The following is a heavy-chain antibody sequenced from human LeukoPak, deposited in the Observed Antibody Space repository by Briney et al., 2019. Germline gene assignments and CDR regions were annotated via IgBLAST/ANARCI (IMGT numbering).Heavy chain of an antibody. D-gene: IGHD6-13*01. CDR3: ARGVYIAAAQYGY. CDR2: IYYSGTT. Sequence: ASETLPLTCTVSGGSISSYYWSWIRQPPGKGLEWIGYIYYSGTTNYNPSLKSRVTISVDTSKNQFSLKLSSVTAADTAVYYCARGVYIAAAQYGYWGQGTLVTVSS. CDR1: GGSISSYY. J-gene: IGHJ4*02. V-gene: IGHV4-59*01.